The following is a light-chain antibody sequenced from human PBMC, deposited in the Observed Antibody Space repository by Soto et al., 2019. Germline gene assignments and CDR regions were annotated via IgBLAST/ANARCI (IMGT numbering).Light chain of an antibody. V-gene: IGKV3-15*01. Sequence: EIVMTQSPATLSVSPGERATLSCRASQSVSSNLAWYQQKPGQAPRLLIYGASTRATGIPARFSGSGSGTEFTLAISSLQSDEFAVYYCQQYNNWPETFGQGTKVDIK. CDR1: QSVSSN. CDR3: QQYNNWPET. J-gene: IGKJ1*01. CDR2: GAS.